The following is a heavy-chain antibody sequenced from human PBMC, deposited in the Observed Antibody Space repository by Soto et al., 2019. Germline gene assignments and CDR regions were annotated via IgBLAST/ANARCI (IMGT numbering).Heavy chain of an antibody. CDR1: GFTFSSCT. J-gene: IGHJ4*02. CDR3: AKVLTDDNGWYHFDS. Sequence: EVQLLESGGGLVQPGGSLRLSCVTSGFTFSSCTMNWVRQAPGQGLEWVSSVRRSGAYYADSVKGRFTISRDNSRSTPYLQMDSLRAEDTAVYYCAKVLTDDNGWYHFDSWGQGTLVTVSS. CDR2: VRRSGA. V-gene: IGHV3-23*01. D-gene: IGHD6-19*01.